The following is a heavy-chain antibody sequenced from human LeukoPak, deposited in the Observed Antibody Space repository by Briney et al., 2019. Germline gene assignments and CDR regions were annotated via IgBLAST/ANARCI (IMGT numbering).Heavy chain of an antibody. CDR3: ARDCFAENNY. Sequence: GGSLRLSCAASGFTFSDYWMTWVRQAPGKGLEWVANIKQDGSETYYVDSLRGRFTISRDNARKSLYLQMNSLRAEDTAVYFCARDCFAENNYWGQGTLVTVSS. CDR1: GFTFSDYW. J-gene: IGHJ4*02. CDR2: IKQDGSET. V-gene: IGHV3-7*01. D-gene: IGHD2-21*01.